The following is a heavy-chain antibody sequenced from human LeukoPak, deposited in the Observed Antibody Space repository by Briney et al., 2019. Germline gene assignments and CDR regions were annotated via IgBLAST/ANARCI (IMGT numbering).Heavy chain of an antibody. V-gene: IGHV4-4*09. D-gene: IGHD3-10*01. Sequence: SETLSLTCTVSGGSISSYYWSWIRQPPGKGLEWIGYIYTSGSTNYNPSLKSRVTISVDTSKNQFSLKLSSVTAADTAVYYCARGRYYYGSGSYYHYYYYYGMDVWGQGTTVTVSS. CDR1: GGSISSYY. CDR3: ARGRYYYGSGSYYHYYYYYGMDV. CDR2: IYTSGST. J-gene: IGHJ6*02.